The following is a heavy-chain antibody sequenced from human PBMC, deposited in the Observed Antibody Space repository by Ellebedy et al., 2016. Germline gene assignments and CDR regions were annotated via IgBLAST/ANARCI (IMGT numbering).Heavy chain of an antibody. J-gene: IGHJ6*02. V-gene: IGHV3-48*01. Sequence: GESLKISCAASGFTFSSYSMNWVRQAPGKGLEWVSYISSSSSTIYYADSVKGRFTISRDNAKNSLYLQMNSLRAEDTAVYYCARIMSYYDILTGYSSYYYYGMDVWGQGTTVTVSS. CDR2: ISSSSSTI. CDR1: GFTFSSYS. CDR3: ARIMSYYDILTGYSSYYYYGMDV. D-gene: IGHD3-9*01.